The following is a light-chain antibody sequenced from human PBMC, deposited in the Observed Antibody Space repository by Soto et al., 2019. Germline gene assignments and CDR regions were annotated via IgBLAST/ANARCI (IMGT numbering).Light chain of an antibody. Sequence: AIRMTQSPSSLSASTGDRVTITCRASQGISSYLAWYQQKPGKAPKLLIYAASTLQSGGPSRFSGSGSGTDFTLPISCLQSEDFATYYCQQYYSYPYTLGQGTKLEIK. CDR2: AAS. CDR1: QGISSY. V-gene: IGKV1-8*01. CDR3: QQYYSYPYT. J-gene: IGKJ2*01.